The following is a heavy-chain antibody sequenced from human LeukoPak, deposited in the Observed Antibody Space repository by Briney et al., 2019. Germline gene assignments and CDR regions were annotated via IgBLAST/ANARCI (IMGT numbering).Heavy chain of an antibody. CDR3: GKTTVGYSSGQKPAWPVDY. V-gene: IGHV3-7*03. J-gene: IGHJ4*02. D-gene: IGHD5-18*01. Sequence: GGSLRLSCAASGFTFSGFWMSWVRQAPTKGLEWVANIKYDGSDKRYVDSVKGRFTISRDNSRNTVYLQINSLRAEDTAVYYCGKTTVGYSSGQKPAWPVDYWGQGTLVTVSS. CDR2: IKYDGSDK. CDR1: GFTFSGFW.